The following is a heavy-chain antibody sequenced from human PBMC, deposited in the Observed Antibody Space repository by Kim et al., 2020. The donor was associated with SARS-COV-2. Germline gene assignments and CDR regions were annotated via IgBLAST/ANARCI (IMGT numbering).Heavy chain of an antibody. D-gene: IGHD5-18*01. Sequence: ADTGKGRFTISGDHAKTSLYLQMNSLRAEDTAVYYCARASGYSYGLRYFDLWGRGTLVTVSS. J-gene: IGHJ2*01. V-gene: IGHV3-74*01. CDR3: ARASGYSYGLRYFDL.